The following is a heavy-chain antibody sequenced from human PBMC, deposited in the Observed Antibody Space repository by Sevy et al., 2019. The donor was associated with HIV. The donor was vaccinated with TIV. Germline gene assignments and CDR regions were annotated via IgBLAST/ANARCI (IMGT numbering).Heavy chain of an antibody. V-gene: IGHV3-11*06. CDR2: ISSRSSFT. J-gene: IGHJ3*01. CDR1: GFTFGDYY. Sequence: LRLSCVGSGFTFGDYYISWIRQAPGKGLECVAYISSRSSFTNYTDSVRGRFTISRDNAKNEVFLQMNSLRAEDTGVYYCARGAYDVWGQGTTVTVSS. CDR3: ARGAYDV.